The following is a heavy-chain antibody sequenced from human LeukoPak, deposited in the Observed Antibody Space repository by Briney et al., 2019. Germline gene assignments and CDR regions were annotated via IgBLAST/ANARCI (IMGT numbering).Heavy chain of an antibody. V-gene: IGHV4-39*07. J-gene: IGHJ4*02. CDR3: ARASYSYDINGWVPFDY. CDR2: IYYSGST. D-gene: IGHD3-22*01. CDR1: GGSISSSSYY. Sequence: SETLSLTCTVSGGSISSSSYYWGWIRQSPGKGLEWIGSIYYSGSTYYNPSLQSRVTISVDTSKNQFSLKLSSVTAADTAVYYCARASYSYDINGWVPFDYWGQGTLVTVSS.